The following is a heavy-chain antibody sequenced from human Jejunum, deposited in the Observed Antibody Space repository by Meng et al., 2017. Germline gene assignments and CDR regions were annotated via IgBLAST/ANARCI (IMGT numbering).Heavy chain of an antibody. J-gene: IGHJ4*02. CDR3: ARGHFDKYFDS. D-gene: IGHD3-22*01. CDR2: MYFSGST. CDR1: GGSVNSGSYY. V-gene: IGHV4-61*01. Sequence: QRQLQESGPGLVRPSETLSLTCTISGGSVNSGSYYWSWIRQPPGKGLEWIGYMYFSGSTNYNASLKSRVTISVDTSKKQFSLKLTSVTAADTAVYYCARGHFDKYFDSWGQGTLVTVSS.